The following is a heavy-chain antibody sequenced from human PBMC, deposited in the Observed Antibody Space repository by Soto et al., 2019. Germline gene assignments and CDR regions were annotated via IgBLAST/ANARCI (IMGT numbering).Heavy chain of an antibody. D-gene: IGHD1-1*01. J-gene: IGHJ6*02. CDR1: GFTFSSHA. CDR2: ISESGGST. CDR3: AKYRNAYYYYGMDV. Sequence: EVQLLESGGGLVQPGGSLRLSCAASGFTFSSHAMSWVRQAPGKGLEWVSAISESGGSTYYADSVKGRFTISRDNSKNTLYLQMNSLRAEDTAVYYCAKYRNAYYYYGMDVWGQGTTVTVSS. V-gene: IGHV3-23*01.